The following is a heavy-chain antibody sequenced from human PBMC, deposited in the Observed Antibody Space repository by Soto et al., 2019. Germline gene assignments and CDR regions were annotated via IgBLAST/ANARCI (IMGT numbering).Heavy chain of an antibody. Sequence: EVQLVESGGSLVQPGGSLRLSCEATGFSFSSYWMTWVRQAPGKGLEWVADIKQDGSEKYYVDSVKGRFTNSRDNAKNSLHRQMNGLRAEDTAVYYCVNRISRYYGLGVWGQGTTVTVSS. D-gene: IGHD2-15*01. CDR3: VNRISRYYGLGV. CDR1: GFSFSSYW. CDR2: IKQDGSEK. V-gene: IGHV3-7*01. J-gene: IGHJ6*02.